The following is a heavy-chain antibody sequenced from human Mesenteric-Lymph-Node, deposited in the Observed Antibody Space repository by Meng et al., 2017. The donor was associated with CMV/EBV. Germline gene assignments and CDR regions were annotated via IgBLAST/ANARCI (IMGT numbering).Heavy chain of an antibody. D-gene: IGHD2-8*02. CDR3: ASNAYCTSADCSATYFDY. CDR1: TFSGYG. CDR2: VIPLLDIT. J-gene: IGHJ4*02. V-gene: IGHV1-69*04. Sequence: TFSGYGVSWVRQAPGQGLQWMGRVIPLLDITNYEQNFQGRVTITADKYTGTAYMELSSLRSEDTAIYYCASNAYCTSADCSATYFDYWGQGTLVTVSS.